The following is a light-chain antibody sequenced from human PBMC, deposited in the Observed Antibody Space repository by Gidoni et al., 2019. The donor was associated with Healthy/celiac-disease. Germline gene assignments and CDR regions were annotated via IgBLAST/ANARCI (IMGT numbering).Light chain of an antibody. CDR1: QDISNY. Sequence: DIQMTQSPSSLSASVGDRVTITCQASQDISNYLNWYQQKPGKAPKLLIYDASNLETDFTLTISSLQPEDIATYYCQQYDNRPRTFGQGTKLEIK. J-gene: IGKJ2*02. V-gene: IGKV1-33*01. CDR2: DAS. CDR3: QQYDNRPRT.